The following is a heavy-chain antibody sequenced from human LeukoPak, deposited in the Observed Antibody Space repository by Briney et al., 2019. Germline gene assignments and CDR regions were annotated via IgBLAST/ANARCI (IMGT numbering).Heavy chain of an antibody. CDR1: GFTFSSNA. CDR2: INYSGGST. D-gene: IGHD6-6*01. J-gene: IGHJ4*02. CDR3: SRLIAARTPYYFDY. V-gene: IGHV3-23*01. Sequence: PGGSLRLSCAASGFTFSSNAMSWLRQAPGKGLEWVSGINYSGGSTYYADSVKGRFTISRDNSKNTLYLQMNNLRAEDTAVYYCSRLIAARTPYYFDYWGQGTLVTVSS.